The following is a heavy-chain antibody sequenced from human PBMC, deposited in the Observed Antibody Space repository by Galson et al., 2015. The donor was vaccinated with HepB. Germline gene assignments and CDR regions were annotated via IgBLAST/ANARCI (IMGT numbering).Heavy chain of an antibody. D-gene: IGHD4-17*01. Sequence: SLRLSCAASGFTFSDYYMSWIRQAPGKGLEWVSYISSSSSYTNYADSVKGRFTISRDNAKNSLYLQMNSLRAEDTAVYYCARMSDYGDSSDAFDIWGQGTMVTVSP. CDR1: GFTFSDYY. V-gene: IGHV3-11*06. CDR3: ARMSDYGDSSDAFDI. J-gene: IGHJ3*02. CDR2: ISSSSSYT.